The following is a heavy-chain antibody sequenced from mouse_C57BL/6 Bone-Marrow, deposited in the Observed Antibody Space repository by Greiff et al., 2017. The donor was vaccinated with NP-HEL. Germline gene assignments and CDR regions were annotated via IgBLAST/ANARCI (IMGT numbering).Heavy chain of an antibody. CDR2: INPYNGDT. D-gene: IGHD2-1*01. CDR3: ANQIYYGPHYAMGY. Sequence: VQLQQSGPELVKPGDSVKISCKASGYSFTGYFMNWVMQSHGKSLEWIGRINPYNGDTFYNQKFKGKATLTVDKSSSTAHMELRSLTSEDSAVYYCANQIYYGPHYAMGYWGQGTSVTVSS. CDR1: GYSFTGYF. J-gene: IGHJ4*01. V-gene: IGHV1-20*01.